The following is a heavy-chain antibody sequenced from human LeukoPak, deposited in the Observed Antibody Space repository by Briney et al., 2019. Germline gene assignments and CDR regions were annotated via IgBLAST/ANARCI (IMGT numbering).Heavy chain of an antibody. J-gene: IGHJ5*02. CDR2: INHSGST. CDR1: GGSFSGYY. Sequence: PSETLSLTCAVYGGSFSGYYWSSIRQPPGKGLEWIGEINHSGSTNYNPSLKSRVTISVDTSKNQFSLKLSSVTAADTAVYYCARGGLLWFGELLRWFDPWGQGTLVTVSS. CDR3: ARGGLLWFGELLRWFDP. D-gene: IGHD3-10*01. V-gene: IGHV4-34*01.